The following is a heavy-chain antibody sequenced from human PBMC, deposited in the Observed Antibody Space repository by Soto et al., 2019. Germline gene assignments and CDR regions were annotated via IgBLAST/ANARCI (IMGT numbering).Heavy chain of an antibody. J-gene: IGHJ4*02. CDR3: ARDLGYYDSSGYFDY. D-gene: IGHD3-22*01. V-gene: IGHV3-11*01. Sequence: PGGSLRLSCAASGFTFSDYDMSWIRQAPGKGLEWVSCISSSGSIIYYADSVKDRFTISRDNAKNSLYLQMNSLRAEDTAVYYCARDLGYYDSSGYFDYWGQGTLVTVSS. CDR1: GFTFSDYD. CDR2: ISSSGSII.